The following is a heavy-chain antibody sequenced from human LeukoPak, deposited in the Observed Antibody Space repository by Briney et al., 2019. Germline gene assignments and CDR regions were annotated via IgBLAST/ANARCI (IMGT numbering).Heavy chain of an antibody. J-gene: IGHJ4*02. V-gene: IGHV3-23*01. Sequence: GGSLRLSCAASGFTFSSYAMSWVRQAPGKGLEWVSAISGSGGSTYYADSVKGRFTISRDNSKNTLYLQMNSLRAEDTAVYYCAKADRRYYYDSSGYYPLIRWGQGTLVTVSS. CDR2: ISGSGGST. D-gene: IGHD3-22*01. CDR3: AKADRRYYYDSSGYYPLIR. CDR1: GFTFSSYA.